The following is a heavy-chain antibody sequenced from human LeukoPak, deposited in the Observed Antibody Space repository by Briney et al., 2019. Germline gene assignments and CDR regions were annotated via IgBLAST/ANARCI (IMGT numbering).Heavy chain of an antibody. V-gene: IGHV3-48*04. CDR1: GFTFSSYS. J-gene: IGHJ4*02. Sequence: GGSLRLSCAASGFTFSSYSMNWVRQAPGKGLEWVSYISSSSSTIYYADSVKGRFTISRDNAKNSLYLQMNSLRAEDTAVYYCARGAGAYYYGSGPKRGNYFDYWGQGTLVTVSS. CDR3: ARGAGAYYYGSGPKRGNYFDY. D-gene: IGHD3-10*01. CDR2: ISSSSSTI.